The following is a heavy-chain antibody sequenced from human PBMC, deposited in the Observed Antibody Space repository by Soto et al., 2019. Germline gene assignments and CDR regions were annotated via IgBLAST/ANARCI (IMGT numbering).Heavy chain of an antibody. V-gene: IGHV3-23*01. D-gene: IGHD5-12*01. CDR2: LSGSGAST. J-gene: IGHJ4*02. CDR1: EFTFSRYA. CDR3: AKRAGYSMPEYYFDY. Sequence: GGSLRLSCAASEFTFSRYAMSWVRQAPSKGLEWVSALSGSGASTYYADSVKGRFTISRDNSKNTLYLQMNSLRAEDTAVYYCAKRAGYSMPEYYFDYWGQGTLVTVSS.